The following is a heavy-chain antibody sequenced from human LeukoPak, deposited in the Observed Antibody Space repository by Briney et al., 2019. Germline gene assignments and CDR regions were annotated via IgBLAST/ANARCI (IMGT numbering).Heavy chain of an antibody. Sequence: SETLSLTCTVSGASIRISNDFWGWIRQPPGKGLEWIGNIHYSGTTYYNPSLKSRVTIAVDTSKNHFSLKLSSVTAADTAVYYCARDPVLLWFGESETGDAFDIWGQGTMVSVSS. D-gene: IGHD3-10*01. V-gene: IGHV4-39*07. CDR3: ARDPVLLWFGESETGDAFDI. CDR1: GASIRISNDF. CDR2: IHYSGTT. J-gene: IGHJ3*02.